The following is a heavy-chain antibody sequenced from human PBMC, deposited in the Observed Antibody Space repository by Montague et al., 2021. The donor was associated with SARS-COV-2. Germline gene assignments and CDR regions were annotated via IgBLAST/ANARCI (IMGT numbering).Heavy chain of an antibody. CDR1: GGSISSYY. CDR3: ARDSDYYDSSAGYYYGMDV. D-gene: IGHD3-22*01. CDR2: IYYSGST. Sequence: SETLSLTCTVSGGSISSYYWCWIRQPPGKGLEWIGYIYYSGSTNYNPPLKSRVTISVDTSKNQFSLKLSSVTAAATAVYYCARDSDYYDSSAGYYYGMDVWGQGTTVTVSS. V-gene: IGHV4-59*01. J-gene: IGHJ6*02.